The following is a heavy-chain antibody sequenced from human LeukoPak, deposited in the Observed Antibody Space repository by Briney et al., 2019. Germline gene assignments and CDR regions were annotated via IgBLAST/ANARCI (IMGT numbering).Heavy chain of an antibody. J-gene: IGHJ4*02. V-gene: IGHV3-23*01. CDR2: ISDSGGST. Sequence: GGSLRLSCAASGFTFSSYAMSWVRQAPGKGLEWVSLISDSGGSTYYADSVKGRFTISRDNSKNTLYLQMNSLRTEDTAVYYCAKAHFGVGATHYFDSWGQGTLVTVSS. CDR1: GFTFSSYA. CDR3: AKAHFGVGATHYFDS. D-gene: IGHD1-26*01.